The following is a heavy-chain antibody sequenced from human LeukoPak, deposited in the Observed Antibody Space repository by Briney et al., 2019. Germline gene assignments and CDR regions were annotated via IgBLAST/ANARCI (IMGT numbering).Heavy chain of an antibody. Sequence: PGGSLRLSCAASGFTVSNNSMSWVRQAPGKGLEWVSVIYSGGSTYYADSVKGRFTISRDNSKNTLYLQMNSLRAEDTAVYYCARGGVTYYFDYWGQGTLATVSS. CDR1: GFTVSNNS. CDR3: ARGGVTYYFDY. D-gene: IGHD2-21*02. J-gene: IGHJ4*02. V-gene: IGHV3-53*01. CDR2: IYSGGST.